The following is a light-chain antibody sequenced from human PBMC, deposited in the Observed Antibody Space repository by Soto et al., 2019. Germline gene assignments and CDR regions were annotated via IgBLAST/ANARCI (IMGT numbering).Light chain of an antibody. CDR2: DVT. V-gene: IGLV2-14*01. J-gene: IGLJ1*01. CDR3: SSYTSSSTPYV. CDR1: SSDVGSYNY. Sequence: QSVLTQPASVSGSPGQSITISCTGTSSDVGSYNYVSWYQQHPVKAPKLMIYDVTNRPSGVSDRFSGSKSGNSASLTISGLQAEDEADYYCSSYTSSSTPYVFGTGTKLTVL.